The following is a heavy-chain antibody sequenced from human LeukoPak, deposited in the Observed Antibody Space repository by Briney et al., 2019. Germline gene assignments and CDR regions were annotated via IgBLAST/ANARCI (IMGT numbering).Heavy chain of an antibody. D-gene: IGHD6-13*01. CDR2: INAGNGNT. V-gene: IGHV1-3*01. J-gene: IGHJ5*02. CDR1: GYTFTSYA. CDR3: AREPSGYSRYWWFNP. Sequence: ASVKVSCKASGYTFTSYAMHWVRQAPGQRLEWTGSINAGNGNTKYSQKFQGRVTITRDTSASTAYMELSSLRSEDTAVYYCAREPSGYSRYWWFNPWGQGTLVTVSS.